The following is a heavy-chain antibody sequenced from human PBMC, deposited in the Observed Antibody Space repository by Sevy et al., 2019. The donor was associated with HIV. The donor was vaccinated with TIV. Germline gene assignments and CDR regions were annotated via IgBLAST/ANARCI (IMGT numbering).Heavy chain of an antibody. D-gene: IGHD5-12*01. Sequence: GGSLRLSCAASGFSFSRFWMHWVRQAPGKGLVWVSRINSDETSTSYADSVKGRFTISRDNARHTLFLQMNSLTVEDTAVYYCARRDGYTRRAFDMWGQGQWSPSPQ. CDR3: ARRDGYTRRAFDM. V-gene: IGHV3-74*01. J-gene: IGHJ3*02. CDR1: GFSFSRFW. CDR2: INSDETST.